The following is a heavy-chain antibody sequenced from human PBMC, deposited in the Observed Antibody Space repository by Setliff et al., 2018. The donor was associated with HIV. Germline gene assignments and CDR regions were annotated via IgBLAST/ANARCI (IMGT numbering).Heavy chain of an antibody. CDR3: ARVDGSSSWFYYYYYYMDI. CDR1: GFTFSNYW. J-gene: IGHJ6*03. V-gene: IGHV3-7*03. D-gene: IGHD6-13*01. Sequence: PGESLKISCAASGFTFSNYWMSWVRQAPGKGLEWVANIKQDGSDKYYVDSVKGRFTISRDNAKNSLYLQMNSLRAEDTAVYYCARVDGSSSWFYYYYYYMDIWGKGTTVTVSS. CDR2: IKQDGSDK.